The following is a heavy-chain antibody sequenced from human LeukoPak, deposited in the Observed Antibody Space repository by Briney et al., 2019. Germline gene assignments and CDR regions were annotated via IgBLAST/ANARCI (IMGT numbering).Heavy chain of an antibody. CDR1: GGSISSFY. J-gene: IGHJ4*02. CDR2: IYYSGST. V-gene: IGHV4-59*08. Sequence: SETLSLTCTVSGGSISSFYWNWIRQPPGKGLEWIGYIYYSGSTKYNPSLKSRVTISVDTSKNQFSLKLSSVTAADTAVYYCARRDGYSYGFFDYWGQGTLVTVSS. D-gene: IGHD5-18*01. CDR3: ARRDGYSYGFFDY.